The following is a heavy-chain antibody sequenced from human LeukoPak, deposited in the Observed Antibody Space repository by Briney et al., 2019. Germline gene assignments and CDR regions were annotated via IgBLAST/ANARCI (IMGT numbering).Heavy chain of an antibody. V-gene: IGHV3-11*04. CDR3: ATQTRVRYCSSSSCPNLDY. Sequence: KTGRSLRLSCAASGFTFSDYYMSWVRQAPGKGLEWLSYISSSDTIYYADSVKGRFTISRDNAKNSLYLQMNSLRAEDTAIYYCATQTRVRYCSSSSCPNLDYWGQGTLVTVSS. D-gene: IGHD2-2*01. J-gene: IGHJ4*02. CDR2: ISSSDTI. CDR1: GFTFSDYY.